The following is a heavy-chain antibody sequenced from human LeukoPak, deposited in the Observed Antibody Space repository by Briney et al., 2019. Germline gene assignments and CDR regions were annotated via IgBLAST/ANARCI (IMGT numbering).Heavy chain of an antibody. CDR1: GGSISSYY. J-gene: IGHJ6*03. CDR3: ARARVVPAATWSYYYYYMDV. Sequence: PSETLSLTCTVSGGSISSYYWSWIRQPAGKRLEWIGRIYTSGSTNYNPSLKSRVTMSVDTSKNQFSLKLSSVTAADTAVYYCARARVVPAATWSYYYYYMDVWGKGTTVTVSS. D-gene: IGHD2-2*01. V-gene: IGHV4-4*07. CDR2: IYTSGST.